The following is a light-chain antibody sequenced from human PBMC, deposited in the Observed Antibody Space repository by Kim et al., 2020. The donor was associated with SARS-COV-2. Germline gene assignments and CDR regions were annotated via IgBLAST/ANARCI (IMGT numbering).Light chain of an antibody. Sequence: QSVLTQPASVSGSPGQSITISCTGTSTDIGRSNLVSWYQQHPGKAPKLLIYDVDNRPSGISNRFSGSKSANTASLTISGLQAEDEADYYCSSYTSSVTVIFGGGTQLTVL. CDR3: SSYTSSVTVI. CDR1: STDIGRSNL. J-gene: IGLJ2*01. CDR2: DVD. V-gene: IGLV2-14*03.